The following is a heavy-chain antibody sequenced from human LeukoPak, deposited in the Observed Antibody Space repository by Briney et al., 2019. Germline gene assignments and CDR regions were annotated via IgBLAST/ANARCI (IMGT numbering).Heavy chain of an antibody. J-gene: IGHJ4*02. D-gene: IGHD1-1*01. Sequence: PGGSLRLSCAASGFTFSSYAMHWVRQAPGKGLEWVAVISYDGSNKYYADSVKGRFTISRDNSKNTLYLQMNSLRAEDTAVYYCARDGHQAHDRKYPSPVDYWGQGTLVTVSS. CDR3: ARDGHQAHDRKYPSPVDY. CDR2: ISYDGSNK. V-gene: IGHV3-30-3*01. CDR1: GFTFSSYA.